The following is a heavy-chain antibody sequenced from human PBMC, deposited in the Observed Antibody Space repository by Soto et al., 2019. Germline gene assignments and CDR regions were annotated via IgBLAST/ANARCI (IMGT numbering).Heavy chain of an antibody. D-gene: IGHD3-10*01. CDR3: AKGGSGSYSKHLDY. J-gene: IGHJ4*02. V-gene: IGHV3-23*01. Sequence: GGSLRLSCAASGFTFSSYAMSWVRQAPGKGLEWVSAISGSGGSTYYADSVKGRFTISRDNSKNTLYLQMNSLRAEDTAVYYSAKGGSGSYSKHLDYWGQGTLVTVSS. CDR2: ISGSGGST. CDR1: GFTFSSYA.